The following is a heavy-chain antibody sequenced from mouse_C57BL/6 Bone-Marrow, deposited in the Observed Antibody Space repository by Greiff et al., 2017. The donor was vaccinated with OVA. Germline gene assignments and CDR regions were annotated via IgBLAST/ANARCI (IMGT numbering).Heavy chain of an antibody. CDR1: GFSLTSYG. D-gene: IGHD2-3*01. J-gene: IGHJ1*03. CDR2: IWRGGST. Sequence: VQGVESGPGLVQPSQSLSITCTVSGFSLTSYGVHWVRQPPGKGLEWRGVIWRGGSTDYNAAFISRLSISKDNSKSQVFFKMNSLQADDTAIYYCAKNRWLLRGYFDVWGTGTTVTVSS. CDR3: AKNRWLLRGYFDV. V-gene: IGHV2-4*01.